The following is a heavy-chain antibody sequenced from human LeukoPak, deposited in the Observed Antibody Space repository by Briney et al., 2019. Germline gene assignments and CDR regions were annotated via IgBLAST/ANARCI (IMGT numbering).Heavy chain of an antibody. CDR3: ARGLHGDYELAY. J-gene: IGHJ4*02. CDR1: GGTFSSYA. CDR2: IIPIFGTA. D-gene: IGHD4-17*01. Sequence: ASVKVSCKASGGTFSSYAISWVRQAPGQGLEWMGGIIPIFGTANYAQKFQGRVTITADESTSTAYMELSSLRSEDTAVYYCARGLHGDYELAYWAQGTLVTVSS. V-gene: IGHV1-69*13.